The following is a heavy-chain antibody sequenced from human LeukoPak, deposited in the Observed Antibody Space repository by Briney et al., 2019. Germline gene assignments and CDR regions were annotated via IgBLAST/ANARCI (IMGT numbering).Heavy chain of an antibody. CDR3: AKRPYYYDSSGWELSYFDY. CDR1: GFTFSDYY. CDR2: ISSSTSYI. J-gene: IGHJ4*02. D-gene: IGHD3-22*01. Sequence: GGSLRLSCAASGFTFSDYYMSWTRQAPGKGLEWVSSISSSTSYIYYADSVKGRFTISRDNAKNSLFLQMNSLRAEDTAVYYCAKRPYYYDSSGWELSYFDYWGQGTLVTVSS. V-gene: IGHV3-11*06.